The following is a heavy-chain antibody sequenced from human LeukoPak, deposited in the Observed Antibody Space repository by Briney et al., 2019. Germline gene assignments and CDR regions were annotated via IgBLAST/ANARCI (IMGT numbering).Heavy chain of an antibody. CDR2: SSDYNGNK. J-gene: IGHJ4*02. Sequence: ASVKVSCKASGYIFTSSGISWVRQATGQGLEWMGWSSDYNGNKNYAQKLQGRATIPTDTSTSTAYMELRSLRSDVTAVYYCARDPCIVATFGWRYFDYWGQGTLVTVSS. D-gene: IGHD5-12*01. CDR1: GYIFTSSG. CDR3: ARDPCIVATFGWRYFDY. V-gene: IGHV1-18*04.